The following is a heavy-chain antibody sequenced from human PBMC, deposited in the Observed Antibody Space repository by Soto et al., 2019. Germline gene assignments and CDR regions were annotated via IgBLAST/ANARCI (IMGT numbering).Heavy chain of an antibody. J-gene: IGHJ6*01. CDR2: IYPGDSDT. CDR3: ARHGTGPYYYYGMDV. CDR1: GYSFTSYW. D-gene: IGHD3-9*01. Sequence: ESLKISCKGSGYSFTSYWIGWVRQMPGKGLEWMGIIYPGDSDTRYSPSFQGQVTISADKSISTAYLQWSSLKASDTAMYYCARHGTGPYYYYGMDVWGQGTTGTVSS. V-gene: IGHV5-51*01.